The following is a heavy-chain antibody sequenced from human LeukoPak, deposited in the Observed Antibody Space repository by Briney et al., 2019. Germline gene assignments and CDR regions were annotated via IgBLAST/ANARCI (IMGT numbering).Heavy chain of an antibody. CDR3: ARGGGGWLPFDY. V-gene: IGHV4-34*01. D-gene: IGHD5-24*01. CDR1: GGSFSGYY. CDR2: INHRGST. J-gene: IGHJ4*02. Sequence: SETLSLTCAVYGGSFSGYYWSWIRQPPGKGLEWIGEINHRGSTNYNPSLKSRVTISIPTSKNQFPMKLSSVTAADTAVYYCARGGGGWLPFDYWGQGTLVTVS.